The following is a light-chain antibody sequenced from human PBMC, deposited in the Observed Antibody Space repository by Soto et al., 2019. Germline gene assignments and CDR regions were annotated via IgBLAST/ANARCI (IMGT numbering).Light chain of an antibody. CDR3: QQYNNWPPLT. J-gene: IGKJ4*01. V-gene: IGKV3D-15*01. CDR2: GAS. Sequence: TQSPGTLSLSPGESATLSCRASQTVSITYLTWYQQKPGQAPRLLIFGASKRATGIPDRFSGSGSGTEFTLTISSLQSEDFAVYYCQQYNNWPPLTFGGGTKVDIK. CDR1: QTVSITY.